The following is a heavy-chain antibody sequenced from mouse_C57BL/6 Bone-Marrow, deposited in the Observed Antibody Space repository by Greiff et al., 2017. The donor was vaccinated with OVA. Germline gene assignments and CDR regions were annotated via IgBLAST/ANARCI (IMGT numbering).Heavy chain of an antibody. Sequence: EVQLQESGPGLVKPSQSLSLTCSVTGYSITSGYYWNWIRQFPGNKLEWMGYISYDGSTNYNPSLKNRISITRDTSTNQFFLKLHSVTTEDTATYYCARGATVVARYGYFDVWGTGTTVTVSS. J-gene: IGHJ1*03. CDR1: GYSITSGYY. CDR2: ISYDGST. D-gene: IGHD1-1*01. CDR3: ARGATVVARYGYFDV. V-gene: IGHV3-6*01.